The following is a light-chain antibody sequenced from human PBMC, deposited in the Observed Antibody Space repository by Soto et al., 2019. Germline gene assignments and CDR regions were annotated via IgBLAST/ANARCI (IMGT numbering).Light chain of an antibody. J-gene: IGKJ5*01. CDR3: QQYYNWPRT. Sequence: EIVLTQSPGILSLSPGERASLSCGGSQSISSSFLAWYQQKPGQAPRLLIYGASSRATGLPARFSGTGSGTEFTLTINSLQAEDSAVYYCQQYYNWPRTFGQGTRLEIK. CDR1: QSISSS. V-gene: IGKV3-15*01. CDR2: GAS.